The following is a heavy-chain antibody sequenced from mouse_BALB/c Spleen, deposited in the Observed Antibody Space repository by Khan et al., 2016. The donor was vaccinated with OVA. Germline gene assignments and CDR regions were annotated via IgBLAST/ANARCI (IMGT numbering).Heavy chain of an antibody. CDR3: ARFYDPYYAMDY. D-gene: IGHD2-3*01. CDR2: IWAGGST. Sequence: VQLQESGPGLVAPSQSLSITCTVSGFSLTSYGVNWVRQPPGKGLEWLGVIWAGGSTNYNSALMSRLSISKDNSKSQVFLKRNSLQTDDTAMYYCARFYDPYYAMDYWGQGTSVTVSS. CDR1: GFSLTSYG. V-gene: IGHV2-9*02. J-gene: IGHJ4*01.